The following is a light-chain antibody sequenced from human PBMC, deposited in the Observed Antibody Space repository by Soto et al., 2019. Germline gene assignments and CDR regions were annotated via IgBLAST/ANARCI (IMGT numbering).Light chain of an antibody. CDR1: QSVSSSY. CDR3: RQYGSSPTT. Sequence: DIVLTQSPGTLSLSPGERATLSCRASQSVSSSYLAWYQQKPGQAPSLLIYCESSRATRFRDRFIGSGSATTFTLTISRLEPADYAVYYYRQYGSSPTTFGQGTKVDIK. CDR2: CES. J-gene: IGKJ1*01. V-gene: IGKV3-20*01.